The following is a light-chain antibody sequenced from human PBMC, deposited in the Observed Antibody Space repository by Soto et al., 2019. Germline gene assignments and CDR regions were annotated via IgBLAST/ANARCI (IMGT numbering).Light chain of an antibody. CDR2: GAS. CDR1: QSVSNSY. J-gene: IGKJ4*01. CDR3: QQYGTSLT. V-gene: IGKV3-20*01. Sequence: DIVLTQSPGTLSLSPGERATLSCRASQSVSNSYLAWYQQKPGQAPRLLIYGASSRATGIPDRFSGSGSGTDFTLTISRLEPEDFAVSYCQQYGTSLTLGGGTKVDIK.